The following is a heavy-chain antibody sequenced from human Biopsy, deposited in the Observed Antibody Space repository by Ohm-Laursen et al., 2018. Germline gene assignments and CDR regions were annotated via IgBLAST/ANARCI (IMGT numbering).Heavy chain of an antibody. D-gene: IGHD2-2*01. CDR1: GGSVSDSFHF. V-gene: IGHV4-61*01. CDR3: ARDVKRYCSGTSCYSGYFGMDV. CDR2: VYYSGTT. Sequence: GTLSLTCTVSGGSVSDSFHFWSWIRQPLGKGLEWIGDVYYSGTTNYNPSLKSRLTISVDTSKNQFSLNLNSVTAADTAVYFCARDVKRYCSGTSCYSGYFGMDVWGQGTTVTVS. J-gene: IGHJ6*02.